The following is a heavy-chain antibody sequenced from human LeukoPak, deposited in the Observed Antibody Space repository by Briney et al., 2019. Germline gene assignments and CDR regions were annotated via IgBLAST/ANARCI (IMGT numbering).Heavy chain of an antibody. CDR1: GYGFTSYR. CDR2: INPGDSDT. CDR3: ARRRQVGTRYYFDY. J-gene: IGHJ4*02. D-gene: IGHD2-21*02. Sequence: ESLKISCKGSGYGFTSYRIGWVRQMPGKGLEWMGTINPGDSDTRYSPSFEGQVTISADKLITTAYPQWSSLKASDTAMYYCARRRQVGTRYYFDYWGQGTLVTVSS. V-gene: IGHV5-51*04.